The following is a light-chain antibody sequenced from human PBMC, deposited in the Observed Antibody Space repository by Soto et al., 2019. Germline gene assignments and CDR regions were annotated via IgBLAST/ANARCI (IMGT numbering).Light chain of an antibody. J-gene: IGKJ5*01. CDR3: QQYGGSVT. Sequence: EIVLTQSPATLSVSPCERATLSCRASQSVSSNLAWYQQKPGQAPRLLISGASNRATGIPDRFSGGGSGTDFTLTITRLEPEDFAVYYCQQYGGSVTFGQGTRLEL. CDR2: GAS. CDR1: QSVSSN. V-gene: IGKV3-20*01.